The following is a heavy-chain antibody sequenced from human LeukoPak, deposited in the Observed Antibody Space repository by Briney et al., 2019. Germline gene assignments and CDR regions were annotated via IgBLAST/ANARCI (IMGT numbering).Heavy chain of an antibody. V-gene: IGHV3-23*01. D-gene: IGHD3-3*01. CDR2: ISGSGGST. CDR1: GFTFSSYA. Sequence: GGSLRLSCAASGFTFSSYAMSWVRQAPGKGLEWVSAISGSGGSTYYADSVKGRFTISRDNSKNTLYLQMNSLRAEDTAVYYCAKAPITYYDFWSGNYYFDYWGQGTLVTVSS. CDR3: AKAPITYYDFWSGNYYFDY. J-gene: IGHJ4*02.